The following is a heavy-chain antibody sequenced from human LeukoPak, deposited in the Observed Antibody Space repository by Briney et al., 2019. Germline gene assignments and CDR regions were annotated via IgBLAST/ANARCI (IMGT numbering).Heavy chain of an antibody. CDR3: ARDSGGIDY. V-gene: IGHV4-59*11. Sequence: SETLSLTCTVSGGSISSHYWSWIRQPPGKGLEWIGYIYYSGSTNYNPSLKSRVTISVDTSKNQFSLKLSSVTAADTAVYYCARDSGGIDYWGQGTLVTVSS. J-gene: IGHJ4*02. CDR1: GGSISSHY. CDR2: IYYSGST. D-gene: IGHD2-15*01.